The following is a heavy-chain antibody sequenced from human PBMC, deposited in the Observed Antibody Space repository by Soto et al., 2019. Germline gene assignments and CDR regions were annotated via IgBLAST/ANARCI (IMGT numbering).Heavy chain of an antibody. CDR1: GGSISSGGYY. CDR2: ISSIGST. Sequence: SETLSLTCTVSGGSISSGGYYWSWIRQFPGKGLEWIGYISSIGSTYYNPSLGSRLSMSVDTSKDQFSLRLTSVTAADTAVYYCARVPDRWGQGTLVTVSS. CDR3: ARVPDR. V-gene: IGHV4-30-4*08. J-gene: IGHJ5*02. D-gene: IGHD2-2*01.